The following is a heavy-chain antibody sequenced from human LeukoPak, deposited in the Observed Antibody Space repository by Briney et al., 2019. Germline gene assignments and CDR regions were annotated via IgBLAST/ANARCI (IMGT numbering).Heavy chain of an antibody. CDR2: ISTSAGNT. Sequence: GGSLRLSCATSGFTFSSYTMTWVRQAPGKGLEYVSGISTSAGNTIYADSVKGRFTISRDNAKNTVYLQMDSLRVEDTAVYYCAKDPGWDRGYWGQGTLVTVSS. CDR3: AKDPGWDRGY. V-gene: IGHV3-23*01. D-gene: IGHD3-10*01. CDR1: GFTFSSYT. J-gene: IGHJ4*02.